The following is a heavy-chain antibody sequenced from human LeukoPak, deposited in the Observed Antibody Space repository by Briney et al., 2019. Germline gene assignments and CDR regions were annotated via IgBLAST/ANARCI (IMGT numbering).Heavy chain of an antibody. CDR3: ARDSTYFYDGGSSGPHYFDY. V-gene: IGHV3-30*01. CDR1: GFTFSSYA. Sequence: PGRSLRLSCAASGFTFSSYAMLWVRQAPGKGREWLAVISYDGGNTHYADSVKDRFTISRDNSKNTLFLQLNSLRGEDTALYYCARDSTYFYDGGSSGPHYFDYWGQGTLVTVSS. D-gene: IGHD3-16*01. CDR2: ISYDGGNT. J-gene: IGHJ4*02.